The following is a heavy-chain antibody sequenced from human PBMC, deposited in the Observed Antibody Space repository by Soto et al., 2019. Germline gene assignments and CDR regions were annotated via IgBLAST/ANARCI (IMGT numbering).Heavy chain of an antibody. V-gene: IGHV4-39*01. D-gene: IGHD2-15*01. J-gene: IGHJ3*02. Sequence: SETLSLTCTVSGGSISSSSYYWGWIRQPPGKGLEWIGSIYYSGSTYYNPSLKSRVTISVDTSKNQFSLKLSSVTAADTAAYYCARGREEDIVVVVAATSVAAFDIWGQGTMVTVSS. CDR1: GGSISSSSYY. CDR3: ARGREEDIVVVVAATSVAAFDI. CDR2: IYYSGST.